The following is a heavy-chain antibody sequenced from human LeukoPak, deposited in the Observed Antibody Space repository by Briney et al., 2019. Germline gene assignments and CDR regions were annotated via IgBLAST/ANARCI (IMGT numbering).Heavy chain of an antibody. J-gene: IGHJ3*02. V-gene: IGHV3-21*01. CDR3: ARSEGQGATDAFDI. CDR1: GFTFSSYS. Sequence: PGGSLRLSCAASGFTFSSYSMNWVRQAPGEGLEWVSSISSSSSYIYYADSVKGRFTISRDNAKNSLYLQMNSLRAEDTAVYYCARSEGQGATDAFDIWGQGTMVTVSS. D-gene: IGHD1-26*01. CDR2: ISSSSSYI.